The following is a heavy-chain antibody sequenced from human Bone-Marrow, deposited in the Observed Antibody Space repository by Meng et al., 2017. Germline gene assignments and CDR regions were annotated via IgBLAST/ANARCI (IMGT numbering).Heavy chain of an antibody. V-gene: IGHV1-69*06. CDR2: IIPIFGTA. CDR1: GGTFSSDA. Sequence: SAKISCKAAGGTFSSDAIIWVLQATGQGLEWMGGIIPIFGTANYAKKFQGRVTITADNSTSTAYMELSSLRYEDTAVYYCASAPDDGSGYYPSLDAFDIWGQGTMVTVSS. J-gene: IGHJ3*02. CDR3: ASAPDDGSGYYPSLDAFDI. D-gene: IGHD3-22*01.